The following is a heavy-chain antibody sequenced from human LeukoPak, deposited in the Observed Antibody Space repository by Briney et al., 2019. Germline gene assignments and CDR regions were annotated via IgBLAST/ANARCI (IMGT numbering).Heavy chain of an antibody. CDR1: GFTFSSYA. CDR2: ISNDADNN. V-gene: IGHV3-30*04. Sequence: PGGSLRLSCAASGFTFSSYAMHWVRQAPGKGLEWVAVISNDADNNWYVDSVKGRFTISRDNSKNTLYLQMNSLRAEDTAMYYCARSIIRGVLPYWGQGTLVTVSS. J-gene: IGHJ4*02. D-gene: IGHD3-10*01. CDR3: ARSIIRGVLPY.